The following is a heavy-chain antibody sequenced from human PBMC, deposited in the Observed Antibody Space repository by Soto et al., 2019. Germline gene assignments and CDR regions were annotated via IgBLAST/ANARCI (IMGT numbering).Heavy chain of an antibody. CDR3: ARGRAADTAMVKYYFDY. CDR2: IIPIFGTA. CDR1: GDTFSSYA. D-gene: IGHD5-18*01. Sequence: ASVKGSCKASGDTFSSYAISWVRQAPGQGLEWMGGIIPIFGTANYAQKFQGRVTITADESTSTAYMELSSLRSEDTAVYYCARGRAADTAMVKYYFDYWGQGTLVTVSS. J-gene: IGHJ4*02. V-gene: IGHV1-69*13.